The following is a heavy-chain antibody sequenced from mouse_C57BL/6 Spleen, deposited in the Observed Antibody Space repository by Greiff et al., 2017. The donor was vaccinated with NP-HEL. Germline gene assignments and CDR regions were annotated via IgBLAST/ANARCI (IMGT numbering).Heavy chain of an antibody. CDR3: ARYDGYDYFDY. J-gene: IGHJ2*01. CDR1: GYTFTSYW. D-gene: IGHD2-3*01. CDR2: INPSNGGT. V-gene: IGHV1-53*01. Sequence: QVQLQQSGTELVKPGASVKLSCKASGYTFTSYWMHWVKQRPGQGLEWIGNINPSNGGTNYNEKFKSKATLTVDKSSSTAYMQLSSLISEDSAVYYCARYDGYDYFDYWGQGTTLTVSS.